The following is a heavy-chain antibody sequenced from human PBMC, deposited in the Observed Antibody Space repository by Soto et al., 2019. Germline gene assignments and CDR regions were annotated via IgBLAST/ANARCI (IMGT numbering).Heavy chain of an antibody. V-gene: IGHV4-30-4*01. Sequence: QVQLQESGPGLVKPSQTLSLTCTVSGGSISSGDYYWSWIRQPPGKGLEWIGYIYYSGSTYYNPSLKSRVTISVDPSKIQFSLKLSSVPAADTAVYYCAWATGYWYFDLWGRGTLVPVSS. CDR2: IYYSGST. J-gene: IGHJ2*01. CDR1: GGSISSGDYY. CDR3: AWATGYWYFDL.